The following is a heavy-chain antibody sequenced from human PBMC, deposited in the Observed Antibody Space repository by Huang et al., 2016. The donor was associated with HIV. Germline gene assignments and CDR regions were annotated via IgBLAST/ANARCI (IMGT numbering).Heavy chain of an antibody. D-gene: IGHD3-22*01. CDR2: ISVYNGNT. CDR3: ARDPVYESSGFMDFDY. J-gene: IGHJ4*02. V-gene: IGHV1-18*04. CDR1: GYTFTNYC. Sequence: QVQLVQSGAEVKKPGASVKVSCRTSGYTFTNYCITWLRQAPGQGREWRGWISVYNGNTNYAQKFQGRVTMTTDTSTNTAYMELRSLRSDDTAVYFCARDPVYESSGFMDFDYWGQGTLVTVSS.